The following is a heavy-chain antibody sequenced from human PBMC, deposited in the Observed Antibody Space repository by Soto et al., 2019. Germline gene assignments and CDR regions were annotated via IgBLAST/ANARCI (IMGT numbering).Heavy chain of an antibody. CDR1: GFSFSTYS. CDR2: ISSRSYTI. J-gene: IGHJ6*02. V-gene: IGHV3-48*01. CDR3: ARGGSSSDNGMDV. D-gene: IGHD6-6*01. Sequence: EVQLVESGGGLVQPGGSLRLSCAASGFSFSTYSMNWVRQAPGKGLEWVSYISSRSYTIYYIDSVKGRFTISRDNAKSSLHLQMNSLRGEDTAVYYCARGGSSSDNGMDVWGQGTTVTVSS.